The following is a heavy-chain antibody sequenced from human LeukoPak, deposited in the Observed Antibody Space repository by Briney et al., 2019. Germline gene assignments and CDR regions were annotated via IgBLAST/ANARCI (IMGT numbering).Heavy chain of an antibody. CDR3: ARGDFWSGDYTDAFDV. D-gene: IGHD3-3*01. Sequence: GGSLRLSCAASGFTFSNYWMSWVRQAPGKGLERVANIKSDGSEKYYVDSVKGRFSISRDNVRNALYLQMNSLRVGDTALYYCARGDFWSGDYTDAFDVWGQGTMVTVSS. CDR2: IKSDGSEK. J-gene: IGHJ3*01. CDR1: GFTFSNYW. V-gene: IGHV3-7*04.